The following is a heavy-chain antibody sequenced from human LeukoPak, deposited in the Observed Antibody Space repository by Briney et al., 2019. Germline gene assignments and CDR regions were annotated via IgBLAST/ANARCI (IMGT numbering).Heavy chain of an antibody. Sequence: GGSLRLSCAASGFTFSSFEMNWIRQAPGKGLEWVSYISSSGSSVYYADSVKGRFTISRDNAKNSVYLQMNSLRAEDTAVYYCVRDLKVTYWGQGTLVTVSS. CDR2: ISSSGSSV. J-gene: IGHJ4*02. CDR1: GFTFSSFE. V-gene: IGHV3-48*03. CDR3: VRDLKVTY. D-gene: IGHD5-18*01.